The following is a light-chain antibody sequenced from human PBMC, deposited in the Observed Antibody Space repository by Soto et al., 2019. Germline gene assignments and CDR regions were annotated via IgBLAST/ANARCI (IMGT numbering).Light chain of an antibody. CDR2: GAS. CDR1: QSVSSNY. Sequence: EIVLTQSPGTLSLSPGERATLSCRASQSVSSNYLAWYQQKPGQAPRLLIYGASSRATGIPDRFSGSGSGTDFTLTVSRLEPEDFAVYYCQQYASSSQTFGQGTKLEIK. V-gene: IGKV3-20*01. J-gene: IGKJ2*01. CDR3: QQYASSSQT.